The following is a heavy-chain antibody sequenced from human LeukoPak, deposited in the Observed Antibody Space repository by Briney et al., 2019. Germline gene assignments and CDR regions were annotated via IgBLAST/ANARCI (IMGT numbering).Heavy chain of an antibody. CDR3: ASWGAGGNS. CDR2: INPNGSGK. D-gene: IGHD3-16*01. Sequence: GGSLRLSCEASGFTLSTYWMNWVRQVPGKGLDWVANINPNGSGKRYVDSVKGRFTIARDNADNSLSLQMNSLRAEDTAVYYCASWGAGGNSWGQGTLVTVSS. CDR1: GFTLSTYW. J-gene: IGHJ4*02. V-gene: IGHV3-7*01.